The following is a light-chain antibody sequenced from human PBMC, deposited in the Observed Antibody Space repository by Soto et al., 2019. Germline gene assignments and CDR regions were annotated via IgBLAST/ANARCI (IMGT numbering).Light chain of an antibody. CDR3: QQYNSYSRT. Sequence: DIQMTQSPSTLSASVGDRVTITCRASQSISSWLAWYQQKPGKAPKLLIYKASSLGTGVPSRFSGSGSGTEFTLTISSLQTDDFATYYCQQYNSYSRTFGQGTKVDIK. J-gene: IGKJ1*01. CDR1: QSISSW. V-gene: IGKV1-5*03. CDR2: KAS.